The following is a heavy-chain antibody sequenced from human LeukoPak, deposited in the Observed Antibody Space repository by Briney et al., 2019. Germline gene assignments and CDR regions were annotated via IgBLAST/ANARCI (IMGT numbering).Heavy chain of an antibody. J-gene: IGHJ4*02. V-gene: IGHV3-30*18. Sequence: GGSLRLSCAASGFTFSSYGMHWVRQAPGKGLEWVAVISYDGSNKYYADSVKGRFTISRDNSKNTLHLQMNSLRAEDTAVYYCANAGGNSPCYFDYWGQGTLVTVSS. D-gene: IGHD4-23*01. CDR3: ANAGGNSPCYFDY. CDR2: ISYDGSNK. CDR1: GFTFSSYG.